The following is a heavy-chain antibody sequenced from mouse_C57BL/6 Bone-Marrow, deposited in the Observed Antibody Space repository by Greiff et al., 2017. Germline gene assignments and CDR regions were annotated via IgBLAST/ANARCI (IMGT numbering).Heavy chain of an antibody. J-gene: IGHJ3*01. CDR3: ARLGPQAWFAY. V-gene: IGHV1-81*01. Sequence: VQLQQSGAELARPGASVKLSCKASGYNFTSYGISWVKQRTGQGLGWIGEIYPRSGNTYYNEKFKGKATLTADKSSSTAYMELRSLTSEDSAVYYCARLGPQAWFAYWGQGTLVTVSA. CDR1: GYNFTSYG. CDR2: IYPRSGNT.